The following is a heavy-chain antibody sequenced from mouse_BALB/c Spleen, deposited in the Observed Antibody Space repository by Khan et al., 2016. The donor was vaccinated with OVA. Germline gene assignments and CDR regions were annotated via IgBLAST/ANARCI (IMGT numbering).Heavy chain of an antibody. D-gene: IGHD2-13*01. CDR1: GYSITSDYA. V-gene: IGHV3-2*02. J-gene: IGHJ4*01. Sequence: EVQLQESGPGLVKPSQSLSLTCTVTGYSITSDYAWNWIRQFPGNKLEWMGYISSTGSTSYNPSLKSRISITRDTSKNQFFLHLNSGTTEDTATYYGARSLYYSDSYAMDYWGQGTSVTVSS. CDR2: ISSTGST. CDR3: ARSLYYSDSYAMDY.